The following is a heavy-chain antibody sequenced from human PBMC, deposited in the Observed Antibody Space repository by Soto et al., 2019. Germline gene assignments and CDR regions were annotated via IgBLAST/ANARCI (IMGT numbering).Heavy chain of an antibody. V-gene: IGHV3-33*01. CDR1: GFTFSSYG. D-gene: IGHD3-16*01. Sequence: QVQLVESGGGVVQPGRSLRLSCVASGFTFSSYGMHWVRQAPGKGLEWVAVIWYDGSNKYYADSVKGRFTISRDNSKNTLYLQMNSLRAEDTAVYYCARGRSLIGTFDYWGQGTLVTVSS. J-gene: IGHJ4*02. CDR2: IWYDGSNK. CDR3: ARGRSLIGTFDY.